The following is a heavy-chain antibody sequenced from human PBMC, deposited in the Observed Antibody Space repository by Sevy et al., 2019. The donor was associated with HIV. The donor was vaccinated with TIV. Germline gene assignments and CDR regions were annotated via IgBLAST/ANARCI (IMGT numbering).Heavy chain of an antibody. J-gene: IGHJ3*02. CDR2: IYYSGST. CDR3: ARLSGYYPVGDAFDI. CDR1: GGSISSSSYY. Sequence: SETLSLTCTVSGGSISSSSYYWSWIRQPPGKGLEWIGSIYYSGSTYYNPSLKSRVTISVDTSKNQFSLKLSSVTAADTAVYYCARLSGYYPVGDAFDIWGQRTMVTVSS. V-gene: IGHV4-39*01. D-gene: IGHD3-22*01.